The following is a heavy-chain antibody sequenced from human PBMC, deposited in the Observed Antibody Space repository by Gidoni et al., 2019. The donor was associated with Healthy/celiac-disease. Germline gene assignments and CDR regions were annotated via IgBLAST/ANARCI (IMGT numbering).Heavy chain of an antibody. Sequence: QVQLQESGPGMVKPSETPSLTCTLAGGSISRYYWSWIRQPAGKGLEWIGRIYTSGSTNYHPSLKSRVTMSVDTSKNQFSLKLSSVTAADTAVYYCALGNSGSYYGFDPWGQGTLVTVSS. J-gene: IGHJ5*02. CDR1: GGSISRYY. CDR2: IYTSGST. V-gene: IGHV4-4*07. D-gene: IGHD1-26*01. CDR3: ALGNSGSYYGFDP.